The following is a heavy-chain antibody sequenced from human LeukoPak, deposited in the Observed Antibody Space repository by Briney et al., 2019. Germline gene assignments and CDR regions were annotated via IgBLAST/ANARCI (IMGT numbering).Heavy chain of an antibody. D-gene: IGHD3-10*01. CDR1: GFTFSSYS. CDR3: AKDSAFYYIDV. Sequence: GGFLRLSCAASGFTFSSYSMNWVRQAPGKGLEWVSSITSSSSYIYYADSVKGLFTISRDNAKNSLYLQMNSLKGDDTAVYYCAKDSAFYYIDVWGKGTTVIISS. V-gene: IGHV3-21*01. J-gene: IGHJ6*03. CDR2: ITSSSSYI.